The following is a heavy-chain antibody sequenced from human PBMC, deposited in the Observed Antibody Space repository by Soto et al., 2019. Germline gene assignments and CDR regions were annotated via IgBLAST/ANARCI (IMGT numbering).Heavy chain of an antibody. CDR2: ISAYNGNT. J-gene: IGHJ4*02. CDR1: GYTFTSYG. Sequence: QVQLVQSGAEVKKPGASVKVSCKASGYTFTSYGISWVRQAPGQGLDWMGWISAYNGNTKHAQKLQGRGTMTTDTYTSTAYMALRSLRSDDTAVYYCAREPNYFDYWGKGTLVTVSS. V-gene: IGHV1-18*01. CDR3: AREPNYFDY.